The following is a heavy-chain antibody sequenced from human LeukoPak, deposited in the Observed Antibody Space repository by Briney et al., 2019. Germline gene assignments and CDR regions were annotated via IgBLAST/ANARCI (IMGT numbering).Heavy chain of an antibody. D-gene: IGHD6-25*01. Sequence: GGSLRLSCAASGFTFSSYAMSWVRQAPGKGLEWVSAISGSGGSTYYADSVKGRFTISRGNAKNTLYLQMNSLTAEDTAVYYCARGPPWYFDLWGRGTLVTVSS. CDR1: GFTFSSYA. CDR2: ISGSGGST. V-gene: IGHV3-23*01. J-gene: IGHJ2*01. CDR3: ARGPPWYFDL.